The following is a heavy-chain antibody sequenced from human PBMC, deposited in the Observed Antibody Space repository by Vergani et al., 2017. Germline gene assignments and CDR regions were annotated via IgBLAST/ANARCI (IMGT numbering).Heavy chain of an antibody. Sequence: EVQLVESGGGLVKPGGSLRLSCAASGFTFSNAWMNWVRQAPGKGLEWVGRINSKTDGGTTDYAAPVKGRFTISRDDSKNTLYLQMNSLKTEDTAVYYCTTDIGSSSVWEFDYWGQGTLVTVSS. CDR3: TTDIGSSSVWEFDY. CDR1: GFTFSNAW. V-gene: IGHV3-15*07. D-gene: IGHD6-6*01. J-gene: IGHJ4*02. CDR2: INSKTDGGTT.